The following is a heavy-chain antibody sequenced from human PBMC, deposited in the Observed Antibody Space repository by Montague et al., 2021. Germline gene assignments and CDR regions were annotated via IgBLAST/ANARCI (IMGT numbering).Heavy chain of an antibody. V-gene: IGHV4-59*01. D-gene: IGHD7-27*01. J-gene: IGHJ4*01. Sequence: SETLSLTCTVSGAYISNYSWFRIRQPPGKGLEWIGYMRSSGSPNYNPSFKSRLAISVDRSRNQFSLELSFVTAADTAIYFCGRDYWGSIDYWGHGILVTASS. CDR2: MRSSGSP. CDR1: GAYISNYS. CDR3: GRDYWGSIDY.